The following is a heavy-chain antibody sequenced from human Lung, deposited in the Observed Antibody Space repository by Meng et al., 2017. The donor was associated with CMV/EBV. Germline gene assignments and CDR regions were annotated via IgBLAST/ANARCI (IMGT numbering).Heavy chain of an antibody. Sequence: CAADGFSFSSYWMHWVRQAQGKGLVWVSRIINDGSVTGHADSVKGRFTISRDNAKNTLYLQMNSLRAEDTAVYFCASQWMVRGFLDYWGQGTLVTVSS. D-gene: IGHD6-19*01. CDR2: IINDGSVT. V-gene: IGHV3-74*01. CDR3: ASQWMVRGFLDY. CDR1: GFSFSSYW. J-gene: IGHJ4*02.